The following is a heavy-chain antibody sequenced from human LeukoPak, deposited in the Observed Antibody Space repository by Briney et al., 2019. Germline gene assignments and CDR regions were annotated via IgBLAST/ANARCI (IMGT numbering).Heavy chain of an antibody. CDR1: VGTFSSYA. V-gene: IGHV1-69*05. D-gene: IGHD4/OR15-4a*01. CDR3: ARDTDYGANFAFDI. Sequence: SVKVSCKASVGTFSSYAISWVRQAPGQGLEWMGRIIPIFGTANYAQKFQGRVTITTDESTSTAYMELSSLRSEDTAVYYCARDTDYGANFAFDIWGQGTMVTVSS. J-gene: IGHJ3*02. CDR2: IIPIFGTA.